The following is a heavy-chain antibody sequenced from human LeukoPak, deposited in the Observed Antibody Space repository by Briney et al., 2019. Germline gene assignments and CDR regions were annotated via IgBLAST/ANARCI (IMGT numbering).Heavy chain of an antibody. Sequence: PGGSLRLSCAASGFTVSSNYMSWVRQAPGKGLEWVSVIYSGGSTYYADSVKGRFTISRDNSKNTLYLQMNSLRAEDTAVYYCARAGRGYSSGWYFDYWGQGTLVTVS. CDR3: ARAGRGYSSGWYFDY. CDR2: IYSGGST. CDR1: GFTVSSNY. D-gene: IGHD6-19*01. J-gene: IGHJ4*02. V-gene: IGHV3-66*01.